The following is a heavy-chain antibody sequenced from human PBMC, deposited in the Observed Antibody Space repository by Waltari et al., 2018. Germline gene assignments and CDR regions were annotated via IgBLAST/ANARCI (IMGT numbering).Heavy chain of an antibody. J-gene: IGHJ5*02. Sequence: QVQLQESGPGLVKPSETLSLTCTVSGGSISSYYWSWIRQPAGKGLEWIGRFYPSGSPNHNPPPKSRAPMPVDTSKNQFSLKLSSVTAADTAVNYCARGYGSGSYFSLEYNWFDPWGQGTLVTVSS. V-gene: IGHV4-4*07. CDR2: FYPSGSP. CDR3: ARGYGSGSYFSLEYNWFDP. CDR1: GGSISSYY. D-gene: IGHD3-10*01.